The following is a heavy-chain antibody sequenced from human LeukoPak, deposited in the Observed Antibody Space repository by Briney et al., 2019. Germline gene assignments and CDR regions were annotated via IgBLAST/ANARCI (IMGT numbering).Heavy chain of an antibody. J-gene: IGHJ5*02. CDR2: IYHSGST. V-gene: IGHV4-30-2*01. D-gene: IGHD4-17*01. Sequence: SETLSLTCAVSGGSISSGGYSWRWIRQPPGRGLEWIGYIYHSGSTYYNPSLKSRVTISVDRSKNQFSLKLSSVTAADTAVYYCAREVTTVTTGGWFDPWGQGTLVTVSS. CDR3: AREVTTVTTGGWFDP. CDR1: GGSISSGGYS.